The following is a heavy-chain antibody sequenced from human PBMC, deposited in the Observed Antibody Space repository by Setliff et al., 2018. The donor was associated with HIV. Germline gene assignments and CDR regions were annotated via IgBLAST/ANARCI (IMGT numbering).Heavy chain of an antibody. CDR2: INSDGSGT. J-gene: IGHJ4*02. D-gene: IGHD1-26*01. V-gene: IGHV3-74*01. CDR1: GYNFGIYW. CDR3: ARDDPAGGIDF. Sequence: GGSLRLSCAASGYNFGIYWMHWVRQVPGKGLVWVSHINSDGSGTKYADSVKGRFTMSRDNAKNTLYLQMNSLRAEDTAIYYCARDDPAGGIDFWGQGTLVTVSS.